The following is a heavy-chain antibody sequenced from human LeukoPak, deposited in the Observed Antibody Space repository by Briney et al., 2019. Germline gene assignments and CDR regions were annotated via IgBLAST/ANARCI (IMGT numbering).Heavy chain of an antibody. V-gene: IGHV1-18*01. CDR2: ISAYNGNT. Sequence: ASVKVSCKASGYTFTSYGISWVRQAPGQGLEWMGWISAYNGNTNYAQKLQGRVTMTTDTSTSTACMELRSLRSDDTAVYYCARHERWLQSDAFDIWGQGTMVTVSS. D-gene: IGHD5-24*01. CDR1: GYTFTSYG. CDR3: ARHERWLQSDAFDI. J-gene: IGHJ3*02.